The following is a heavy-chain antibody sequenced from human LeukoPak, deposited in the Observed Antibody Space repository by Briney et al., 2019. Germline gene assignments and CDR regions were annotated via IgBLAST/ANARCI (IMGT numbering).Heavy chain of an antibody. D-gene: IGHD6-13*01. CDR2: IIDSGANT. CDR1: GFTFSSYA. J-gene: IGHJ4*02. Sequence: GGSLRLSCAASGFTFSSYAMSWVRQAPGKGLEWVSTIIDSGANTHYADSVKGRFTISRDNSKNTLYLQMNSLRAEDTALYFCAKPPPPYSSSSFYFDFWGQGTLVTVSS. CDR3: AKPPPPYSSSSFYFDF. V-gene: IGHV3-23*01.